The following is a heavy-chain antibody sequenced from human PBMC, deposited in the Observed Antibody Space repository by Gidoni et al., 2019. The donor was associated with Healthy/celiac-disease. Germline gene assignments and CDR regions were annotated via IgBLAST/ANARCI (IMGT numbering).Heavy chain of an antibody. CDR2: IYYSGST. V-gene: IGHV4-39*01. CDR1: GGSIRSSSYY. Sequence: QLQLQESGPGLVTPSETLSLTCTVSGGSIRSSSYYWGWIRQPPGKGLEWIGSIYYSGSTYYNPSLKSRVTISVDTSKNQFSLKLSSVTAADTAVYYCARLGRRDVYYDFWSGYYDFDYWGQGTLVTVSS. D-gene: IGHD3-3*01. CDR3: ARLGRRDVYYDFWSGYYDFDY. J-gene: IGHJ4*02.